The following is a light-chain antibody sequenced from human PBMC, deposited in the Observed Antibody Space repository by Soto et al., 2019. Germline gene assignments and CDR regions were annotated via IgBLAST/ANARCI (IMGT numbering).Light chain of an antibody. J-gene: IGKJ2*01. Sequence: DVVMTQPPLSLPVTLGQPASISCRSSQSLVYSDGNTYLSWFQQRPGQSPRRLIYKVSNCDSGVPDRFSGSGSGTDFTLKISRVEAEDVGVYYCMQGTHWPYTFGQGTKLEF. V-gene: IGKV2D-30*01. CDR3: MQGTHWPYT. CDR1: QSLVYSDGNTY. CDR2: KVS.